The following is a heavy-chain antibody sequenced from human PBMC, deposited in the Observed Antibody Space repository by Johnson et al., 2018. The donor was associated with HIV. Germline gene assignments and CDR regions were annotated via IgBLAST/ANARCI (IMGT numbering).Heavy chain of an antibody. D-gene: IGHD6-13*01. CDR2: ISYDGSNA. CDR3: AKDREAWYISRWSPTDAFDI. Sequence: QVQLVESGGGVVQPGRSLRLSCAASGFTLSHYGMHWVRQAPGKGPEWVALISYDGSNAYYADSVKGRFTVSSDKSKNTLYLQMISLRAEDTAVYYCAKDREAWYISRWSPTDAFDIWGQGTMVTVSS. CDR1: GFTLSHYG. V-gene: IGHV3-30*18. J-gene: IGHJ3*02.